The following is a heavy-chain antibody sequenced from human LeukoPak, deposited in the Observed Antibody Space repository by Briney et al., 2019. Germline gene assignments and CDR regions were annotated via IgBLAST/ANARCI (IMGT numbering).Heavy chain of an antibody. Sequence: ASVKVSCKASGYTFTSYDINWVRQATGQGLEWMGWMNPNSGNTGYAQKFQGRVTMTRNTSISTAYMELSSLRSEDTAVYYCARRGAYDSSGYYSSSFDYWGQGTLVTVSS. V-gene: IGHV1-8*01. CDR1: GYTFTSYD. CDR2: MNPNSGNT. CDR3: ARRGAYDSSGYYSSSFDY. J-gene: IGHJ4*02. D-gene: IGHD3-22*01.